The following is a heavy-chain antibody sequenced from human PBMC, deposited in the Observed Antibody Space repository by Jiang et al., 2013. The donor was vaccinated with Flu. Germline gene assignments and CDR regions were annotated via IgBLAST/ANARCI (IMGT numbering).Heavy chain of an antibody. D-gene: IGHD1-1*01. CDR2: IYYSGST. V-gene: IGHV4-61*01. J-gene: IGHJ3*02. CDR1: GGSVSSGSYY. CDR3: ARDTTGIYAFDI. Sequence: GSGLVKPSETLSLTCTVSGGSVSSGSYYWSWIRQPPGKGLEWIGYIYYSGSTNYNPSLKSRVTISVDTSKNQFSLKLSSVTAADTAVYYCARDTTGIYAFDIWGQGTMVTVSS.